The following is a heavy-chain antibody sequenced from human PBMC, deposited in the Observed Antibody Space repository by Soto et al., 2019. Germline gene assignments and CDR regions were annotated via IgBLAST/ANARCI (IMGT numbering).Heavy chain of an antibody. Sequence: SETLSLTCTVSGGSISSSSYYWGWIRQPPGKGLEWIGSFYYSGSTYYNPSLKSRVTISVDTSKNQFSLKLSSVTAADTAVYYCASNLYSSGCFNYWGQGTLVTVSS. V-gene: IGHV4-39*01. CDR1: GGSISSSSYY. D-gene: IGHD6-19*01. J-gene: IGHJ4*02. CDR3: ASNLYSSGCFNY. CDR2: FYYSGST.